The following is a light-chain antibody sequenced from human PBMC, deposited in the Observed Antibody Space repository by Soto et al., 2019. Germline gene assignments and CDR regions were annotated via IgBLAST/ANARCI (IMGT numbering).Light chain of an antibody. V-gene: IGKV3-15*01. Sequence: EIVMTQSPATLSVSPGERDTLSCRASQGIKDYLAWFQQKPGQAPRLLIYGASTRATAIPARFSGSGSGTEFTLSISSLQSEDFAVYYCQQYNTWPRTFGQGTKVETK. J-gene: IGKJ1*01. CDR1: QGIKDY. CDR3: QQYNTWPRT. CDR2: GAS.